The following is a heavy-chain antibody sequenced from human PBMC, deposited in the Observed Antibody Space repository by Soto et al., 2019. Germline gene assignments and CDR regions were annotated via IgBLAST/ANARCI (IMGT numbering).Heavy chain of an antibody. V-gene: IGHV1-8*01. CDR1: GYTFTSYD. D-gene: IGHD3-10*01. CDR3: ARGVTHSYGSGSIEAWFDP. Sequence: QVQLVQSGAEVKKPGASVKVSCKASGYTFTSYDINWVRQATGQGLEWMGWMNPNSGNTGYAQKFQGRVTMTRTTSISTAYMELSSLSSEDTAVYYCARGVTHSYGSGSIEAWFDPWGQGTLVTVSS. CDR2: MNPNSGNT. J-gene: IGHJ5*02.